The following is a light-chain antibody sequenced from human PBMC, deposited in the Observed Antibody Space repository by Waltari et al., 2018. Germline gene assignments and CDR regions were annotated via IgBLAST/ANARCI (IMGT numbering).Light chain of an antibody. CDR2: GPS. J-gene: IGKJ3*01. V-gene: IGKV3-20*01. CDR3: QQYGSSPFT. CDR1: ESISSIH. Sequence: EMVLTQTPATLSLSPGERAILSCRTSESISSIHLAWYQQKPGQVPRVLIYGPSSRATGIPDRFSGSGSGTDFTLTISRLEPEDFGVYYCQQYGSSPFTFGPGTTVDIK.